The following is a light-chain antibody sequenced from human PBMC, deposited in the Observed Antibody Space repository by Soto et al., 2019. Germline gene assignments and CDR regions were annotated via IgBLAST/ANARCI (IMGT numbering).Light chain of an antibody. V-gene: IGKV3-11*01. CDR2: DAS. CDR1: QSVSSY. CDR3: QQRSNWPIT. J-gene: IGKJ5*01. Sequence: IVLTQSPATLSLSPVSRASLSCRASQSVSSYLAWYQQKPGQAPRLLIYDASNRATGIPARFSGSGSGTDFTLTISSLEPEDFAVYYCQQRSNWPITFGQGTRLEIK.